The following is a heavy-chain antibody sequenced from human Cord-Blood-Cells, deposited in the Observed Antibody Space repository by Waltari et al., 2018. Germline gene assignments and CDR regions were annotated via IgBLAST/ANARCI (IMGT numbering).Heavy chain of an antibody. V-gene: IGHV3-15*01. CDR1: GFTFSNAW. Sequence: EVQLVESGGGLVKPGGSLRLSCAASGFTFSNAWMSWVRQAPGKGLEWVGRIKTKTDGSTTDYAAPVKGRFTISRDESKNTLYLQMNSLKTEDTAVYYCLRGYSVYEEYWCQGTLVTVSS. J-gene: IGHJ4*02. D-gene: IGHD5-12*01. CDR3: LRGYSVYEEY. CDR2: IKTKTDGSTT.